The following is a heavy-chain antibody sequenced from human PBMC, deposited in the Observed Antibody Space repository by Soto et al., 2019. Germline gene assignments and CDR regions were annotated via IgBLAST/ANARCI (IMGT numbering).Heavy chain of an antibody. Sequence: GGSLRLSCASSGYTLGDYAMHWVRQAPGKGLEWVSGISWNSGSIGYAYSVKGRFTISRDNAKKYLYLQMNSLRAEDTALYYCAKALTYDWNPVSGLDVWGQGTTVTVSS. CDR3: AKALTYDWNPVSGLDV. CDR1: GYTLGDYA. V-gene: IGHV3-9*01. D-gene: IGHD1-20*01. J-gene: IGHJ6*02. CDR2: ISWNSGSI.